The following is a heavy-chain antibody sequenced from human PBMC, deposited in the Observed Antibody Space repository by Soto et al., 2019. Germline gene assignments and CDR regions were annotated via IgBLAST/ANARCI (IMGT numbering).Heavy chain of an antibody. D-gene: IGHD2-15*01. Sequence: QVQLQESGPGLVKPSQTLSLTCTVSGGSISSGGYYWSWIRQHPGKGLEWIGYIYYSGSTYYNPSLKSRVTISVDPSKNECSLKLSSVTAADTAVYYCSRIPGYCSGGSCPTHGWYYYYGMDVWGQGTTVTVSS. J-gene: IGHJ6*02. V-gene: IGHV4-31*03. CDR1: GGSISSGGYY. CDR2: IYYSGST. CDR3: SRIPGYCSGGSCPTHGWYYYYGMDV.